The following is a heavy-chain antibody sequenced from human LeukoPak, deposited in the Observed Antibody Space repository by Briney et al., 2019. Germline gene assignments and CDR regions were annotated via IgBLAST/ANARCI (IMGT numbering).Heavy chain of an antibody. Sequence: ASVKVSCKASGYTFTGYYMHWVRQAPGQGLEWMGWINPNSGGTNYAQKFQGRVTMTRNTSISTAYMELSSLRSEDTAVYYCARYAVGATTNDYWGQGTLVTVSS. CDR1: GYTFTGYY. V-gene: IGHV1-2*02. J-gene: IGHJ4*02. CDR2: INPNSGGT. D-gene: IGHD1-26*01. CDR3: ARYAVGATTNDY.